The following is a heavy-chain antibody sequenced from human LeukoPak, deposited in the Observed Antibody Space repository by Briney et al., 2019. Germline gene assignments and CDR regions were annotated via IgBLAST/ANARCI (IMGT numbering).Heavy chain of an antibody. CDR3: ARGNGGSYLNAFDI. CDR2: INPNSGGT. CDR1: GYTFTGYY. V-gene: IGHV1-2*04. Sequence: GASVKVSCKASGYTFTGYYMHWVRQAPGQGLEWMGWINPNSGGTNYAQKFQGWVTMTRDTSISTAYMELSRLRSDDTAVYYCARGNGGSYLNAFDIWGQGTMVTVSS. D-gene: IGHD1-26*01. J-gene: IGHJ3*02.